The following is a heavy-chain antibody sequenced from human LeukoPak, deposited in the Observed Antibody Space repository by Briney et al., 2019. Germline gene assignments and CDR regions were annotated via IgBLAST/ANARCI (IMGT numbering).Heavy chain of an antibody. CDR1: GFTFSSYA. D-gene: IGHD6-6*01. CDR3: ARSPTLIAARGGGYYFDY. CDR2: ISYDGSNK. J-gene: IGHJ4*02. Sequence: GGSLRLSRAASGFTFSSYAMHWVRQAPGKGLEWVAVISYDGSNKYYADSVKGRFTISRDNSKNTLYLQMNSLRAEDTAVYYCARSPTLIAARGGGYYFDYWGQGTLVTVSS. V-gene: IGHV3-30*01.